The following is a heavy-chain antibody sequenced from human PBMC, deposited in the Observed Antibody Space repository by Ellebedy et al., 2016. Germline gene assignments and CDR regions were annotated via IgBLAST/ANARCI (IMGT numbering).Heavy chain of an antibody. D-gene: IGHD4-23*01. CDR1: GFTFTTFW. CDR3: ARGGNHFFGH. V-gene: IGHV3-7*03. Sequence: GESLKISCAASGFTFTTFWMSWVRQAPGKGLGWVANIKEDGSERHYVDSVEGRFTISRDNAKNSLYLQMDNLGAEDTAVYYCARGGNHFFGHWGQGNLVTVSS. CDR2: IKEDGSER. J-gene: IGHJ4*02.